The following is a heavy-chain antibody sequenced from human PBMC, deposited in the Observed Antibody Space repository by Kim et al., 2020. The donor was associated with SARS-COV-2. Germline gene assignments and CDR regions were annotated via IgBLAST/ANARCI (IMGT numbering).Heavy chain of an antibody. D-gene: IGHD3-10*01. Sequence: SETLSLTCTVSCGSVSSGSYYWSWIRQPPGKGLEWIGYIYYSGSTNYNPSLKSRVTISVDTSKNQFSLKLSSVTAADTAVYYCARALLRVRAFDIWGQGTMVTVSS. J-gene: IGHJ3*02. CDR3: ARALLRVRAFDI. V-gene: IGHV4-61*01. CDR2: IYYSGST. CDR1: CGSVSSGSYY.